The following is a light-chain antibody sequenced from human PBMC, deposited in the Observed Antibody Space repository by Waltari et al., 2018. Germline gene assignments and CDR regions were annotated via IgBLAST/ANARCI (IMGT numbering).Light chain of an antibody. CDR2: GNN. V-gene: IGLV1-40*01. Sequence: QSVLTQPPSVSGAPGQRVTIPCTGSGSHIGAGFDLHRSQQLPGTAPKLLVYGNNSRPSGVPDRFSASKSGTSASLAITGLQAEDEADYYCQSYDNSLTGSWVFGGGTKLTVL. J-gene: IGLJ3*02. CDR3: QSYDNSLTGSWV. CDR1: GSHIGAGFD.